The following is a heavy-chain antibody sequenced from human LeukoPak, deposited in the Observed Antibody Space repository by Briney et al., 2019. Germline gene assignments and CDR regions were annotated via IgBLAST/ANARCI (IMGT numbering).Heavy chain of an antibody. CDR3: ARRSGGRNYYFDY. CDR2: IYYSGST. Sequence: SETLSLTCTVSGGSISSYYWSWIRQPPGKGLEWIGSIYYSGSTYYNPSLKSRVTISVDTSKNQFSLKLSSVTAADTAVYYCARRSGGRNYYFDYWGQGTLVTVSS. V-gene: IGHV4-59*05. CDR1: GGSISSYY. D-gene: IGHD1-14*01. J-gene: IGHJ4*02.